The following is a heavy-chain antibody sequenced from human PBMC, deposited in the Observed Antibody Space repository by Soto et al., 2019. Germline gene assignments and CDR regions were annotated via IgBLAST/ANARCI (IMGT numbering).Heavy chain of an antibody. CDR1: GYTFTNYA. CDR3: ARGIEETYYN. V-gene: IGHV1-3*01. CDR2: INAGNGHS. Sequence: ASVKVSCKASGYTFTNYALHWVRQAPGQRLEWMGWINAGNGHSKGSQKFQGRVTITRDTSASTAYMELSSLRSEDTAVYYCARGIEETYYNWGQGTLVTVPQ. J-gene: IGHJ4*02. D-gene: IGHD3-10*01.